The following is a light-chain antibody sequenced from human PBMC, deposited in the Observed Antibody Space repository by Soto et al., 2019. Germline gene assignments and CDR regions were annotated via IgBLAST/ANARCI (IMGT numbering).Light chain of an antibody. CDR3: HRYGSSPT. V-gene: IGKV3-20*01. J-gene: IGKJ2*01. Sequence: EVVLTQSPGTLSLSPGERATLSCRASQSVSGDYLAWYQQRPGQAPRLLIYGASNRATGIPDRFSGSGAGTDFPLTSSRLAPEDFAVYYWHRYGSSPTFGLGTKLEI. CDR2: GAS. CDR1: QSVSGDY.